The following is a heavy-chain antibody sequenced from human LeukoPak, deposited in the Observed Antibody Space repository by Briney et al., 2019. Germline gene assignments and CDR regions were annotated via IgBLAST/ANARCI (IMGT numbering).Heavy chain of an antibody. D-gene: IGHD3-22*01. CDR1: GGSISSYY. J-gene: IGHJ4*02. Sequence: SETLSLTCTVSGGSISSYYWSWIRQPPGKGLEWIGYIYYSGSTNYNPSLKSRVTISVDTSKNQFSLKLSSVTAADTAVYYCASGIDYYDSSGYYVVIDYWGQGTLVTVSS. V-gene: IGHV4-59*01. CDR3: ASGIDYYDSSGYYVVIDY. CDR2: IYYSGST.